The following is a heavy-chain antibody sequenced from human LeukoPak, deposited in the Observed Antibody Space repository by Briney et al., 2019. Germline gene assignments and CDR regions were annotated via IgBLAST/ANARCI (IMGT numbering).Heavy chain of an antibody. D-gene: IGHD2-8*01. J-gene: IGHJ4*02. Sequence: SETLSLTCTVSGGSISSYYWSWIRQPPGKGLEWIGYIYTSGSTNYNPSLKSRVTISVDTSKNQFSLKLSSVTAADTPVYYSARLYETYSNYSDYWGQGNLVTVSS. CDR1: GGSISSYY. CDR3: ARLYETYSNYSDY. CDR2: IYTSGST. V-gene: IGHV4-4*09.